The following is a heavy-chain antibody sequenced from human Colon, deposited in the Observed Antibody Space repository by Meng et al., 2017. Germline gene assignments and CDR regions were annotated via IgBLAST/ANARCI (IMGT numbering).Heavy chain of an antibody. Sequence: ESGPGLVRPSETLSLTCNGSGGSVSSASYYWSWIRQPPGKGLEWIGLIHYSGSRNYNPSLKSRVTMSVDTSKNQVSLRLTSVTPEDTAVYYCTRGLEFYRFEYWGQGTLVTVSS. CDR3: TRGLEFYRFEY. CDR1: GGSVSSASYY. J-gene: IGHJ4*02. D-gene: IGHD3-16*02. V-gene: IGHV4-61*01. CDR2: IHYSGSR.